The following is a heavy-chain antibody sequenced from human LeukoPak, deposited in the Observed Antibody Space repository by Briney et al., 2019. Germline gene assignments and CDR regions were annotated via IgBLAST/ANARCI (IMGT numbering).Heavy chain of an antibody. Sequence: GASVKVSCKASGYTFTSYDINWMRQAPGQGLEWVGWMNPNSGNTGYAQTFQGKLTMTRNTSIKTAYMELSSLRSDDTAVYYCARDALLVPAAFEGWNYYYYYMDVWGKGTTVTVSS. CDR3: ARDALLVPAAFEGWNYYYYYMDV. J-gene: IGHJ6*03. D-gene: IGHD2-2*01. V-gene: IGHV1-8*01. CDR1: GYTFTSYD. CDR2: MNPNSGNT.